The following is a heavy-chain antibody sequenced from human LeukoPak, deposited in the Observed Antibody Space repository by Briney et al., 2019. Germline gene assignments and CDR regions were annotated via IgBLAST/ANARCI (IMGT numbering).Heavy chain of an antibody. CDR2: LSVIGGNT. CDR3: AKGGWLEY. J-gene: IGHJ4*02. Sequence: GGSLRLSCAASGFTLSSYSMNWVRQAPGKGLEWVSILSVIGGNTNYADSVKGRFTSSRDNSKNTLYLQMNSLRAEDTAVYYCAKGGWLEYWGQGTLVTVSS. V-gene: IGHV3-23*01. CDR1: GFTLSSYS. D-gene: IGHD6-19*01.